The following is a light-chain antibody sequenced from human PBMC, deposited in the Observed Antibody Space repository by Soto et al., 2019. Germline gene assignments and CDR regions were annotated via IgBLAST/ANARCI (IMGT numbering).Light chain of an antibody. V-gene: IGKV3-20*01. CDR1: QSVSSTY. CDR3: QQYGSSPKYT. CDR2: SAS. Sequence: EIVLTQSPGTLSLSPGERATLSCSASQSVSSTYLAWYQQKPGQAPRLLLYSASTRATGIPDKFSGSGSGTDFTLTISRLKPEDSAVYYCQQYGSSPKYTFGQGTQLEIK. J-gene: IGKJ2*01.